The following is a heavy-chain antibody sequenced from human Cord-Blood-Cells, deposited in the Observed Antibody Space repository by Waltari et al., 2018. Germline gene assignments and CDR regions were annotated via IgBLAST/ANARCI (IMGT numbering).Heavy chain of an antibody. CDR3: ARLYSSSWYAFDI. CDR1: GYTFTGSY. Sequence: VQLVQSGAEVKKPGASVKVSCKASGYTFTGSYMHWVRQAPGQGLEWMGWINPNSGGTNYAQKFQGRVTMTRDTSISTAYMELSRLRSDDTAVYYCARLYSSSWYAFDIWGQGTMVTVSS. V-gene: IGHV1-2*02. J-gene: IGHJ3*02. D-gene: IGHD6-13*01. CDR2: INPNSGGT.